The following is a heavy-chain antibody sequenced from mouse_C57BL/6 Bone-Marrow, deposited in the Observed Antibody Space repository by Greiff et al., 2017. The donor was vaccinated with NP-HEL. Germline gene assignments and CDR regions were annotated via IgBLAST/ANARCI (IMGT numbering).Heavy chain of an antibody. Sequence: QVQLKQSGAELARPGASVKLSCKASGYTFTSYGISWVKQRTGQGLEWIGEIYPRSGNTYYNEKFKGKATLTADKSSSTAYMELRSLTSEDSAVYFCASYYYYGSPHWYFDVWGTGTTVTVSS. V-gene: IGHV1-81*01. J-gene: IGHJ1*03. CDR1: GYTFTSYG. D-gene: IGHD1-1*01. CDR3: ASYYYYGSPHWYFDV. CDR2: IYPRSGNT.